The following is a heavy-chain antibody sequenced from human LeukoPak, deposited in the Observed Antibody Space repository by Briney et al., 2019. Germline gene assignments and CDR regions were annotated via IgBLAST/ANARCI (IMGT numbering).Heavy chain of an antibody. V-gene: IGHV1-2*02. Sequence: ASVKVSCKASGYTFTSYYMHWVRQAPGQGLEWMGWINPDSGGTNYAQKFQGRVTMTRDTSIRTAYMELSRLRSDDTAVYYCARVRIGNRAFDIWGQGTMVTVSS. CDR2: INPDSGGT. CDR3: ARVRIGNRAFDI. J-gene: IGHJ3*02. D-gene: IGHD1-14*01. CDR1: GYTFTSYY.